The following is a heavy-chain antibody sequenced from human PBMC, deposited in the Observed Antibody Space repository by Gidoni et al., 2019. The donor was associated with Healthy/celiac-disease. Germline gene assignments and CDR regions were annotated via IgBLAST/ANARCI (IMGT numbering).Heavy chain of an antibody. Sequence: QVQLQQWGAGLLKPSETLSLTCAVYGGSFSGYYWSWIRQPPGKGLEWIGEINHSGSTNYNPSLKSRVTISVDTSKNQFSLKLSSVTAADTAVYYCARSSWTVRGDYWGQGTLVTVSS. J-gene: IGHJ4*02. CDR2: INHSGST. CDR3: ARSSWTVRGDY. CDR1: GGSFSGYY. D-gene: IGHD6-13*01. V-gene: IGHV4-34*01.